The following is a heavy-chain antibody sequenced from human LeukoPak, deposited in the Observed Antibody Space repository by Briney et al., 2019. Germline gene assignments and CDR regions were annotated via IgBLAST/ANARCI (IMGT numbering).Heavy chain of an antibody. Sequence: SSETLSLTCTVSGGSISSYYWSWIRQPPGKGLEWIGYIYYSGSTNYNPSLKSRVTISVDTSKNQFSLKLSSVTAADTAVYYCARVVVRRSCFDYWGQGTLVTVSS. J-gene: IGHJ4*02. CDR2: IYYSGST. D-gene: IGHD1-26*01. CDR3: ARVVVRRSCFDY. CDR1: GGSISSYY. V-gene: IGHV4-59*12.